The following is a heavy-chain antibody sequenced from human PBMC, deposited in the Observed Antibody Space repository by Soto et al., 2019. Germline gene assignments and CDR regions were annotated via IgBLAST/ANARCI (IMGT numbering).Heavy chain of an antibody. V-gene: IGHV3-53*01. J-gene: IGHJ4*02. Sequence: EVQLVESGGGLIQPGGSLRLSCVVSGFTVSSTNYMSWVRQAPGKGLEWVSVIYSGGTTYYADSVKGRFTISRDNSKNTLELQMNSVRAEDTAAYYCHGYGYWGQGTLGTVSS. CDR2: IYSGGTT. CDR1: GFTVSSTNY. CDR3: HGYGY. D-gene: IGHD5-12*01.